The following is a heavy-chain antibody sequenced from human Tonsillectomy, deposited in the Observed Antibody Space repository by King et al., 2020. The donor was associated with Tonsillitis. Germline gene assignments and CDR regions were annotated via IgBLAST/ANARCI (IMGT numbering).Heavy chain of an antibody. Sequence: VQLVESGGGVVQPGGSLRLSCASSGFAFKSYGMHWVRQAPGKGLEWVAVISFDATRQNYADSVKGRFTISRDNAKNTLYLQMNSLTAEDTAVYYCASERLYSSAWGIDYWGQGSLVTVSS. CDR1: GFAFKSYG. V-gene: IGHV3-33*05. D-gene: IGHD6-19*01. CDR2: ISFDATRQ. CDR3: ASERLYSSAWGIDY. J-gene: IGHJ4*02.